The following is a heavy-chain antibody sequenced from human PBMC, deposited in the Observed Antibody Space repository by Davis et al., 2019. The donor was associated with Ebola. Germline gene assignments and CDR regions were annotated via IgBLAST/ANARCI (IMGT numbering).Heavy chain of an antibody. D-gene: IGHD3-16*01. V-gene: IGHV3-23*01. CDR2: ISGSGGST. J-gene: IGHJ4*02. CDR3: AKDWGYSFDY. CDR1: GFTFSNSA. Sequence: GESLKISCATSGFTFSNSAMSWVRQAPGKGLEWVSGISGSGGSTYYADSVKGRFTISRDNSKNTLYLQMNSLRAEDTAVYYCAKDWGYSFDYWGQGTLVTVSS.